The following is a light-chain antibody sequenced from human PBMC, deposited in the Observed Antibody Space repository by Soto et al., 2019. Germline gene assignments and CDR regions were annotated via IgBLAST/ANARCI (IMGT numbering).Light chain of an antibody. J-gene: IGLJ1*01. CDR2: DVS. Sequence: QSVLTQPPSVSGSPGQSVAISCTGTSSDVGNYNRVSWYQQPPGTAPKLMIYDVSNRPSGVPDRFSGSKSGNTASLTISGLQADDEADYYCSSYTSSDTYDFGTGTKVTVL. CDR1: SSDVGNYNR. V-gene: IGLV2-18*02. CDR3: SSYTSSDTYD.